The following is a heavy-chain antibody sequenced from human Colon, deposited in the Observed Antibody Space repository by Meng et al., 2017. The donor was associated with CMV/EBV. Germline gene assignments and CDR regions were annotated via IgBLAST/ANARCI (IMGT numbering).Heavy chain of an antibody. CDR1: GFTFNSYA. Sequence: GESLKISCAASGFTFNSYAMSWVRQAPGKGPEWISAISSSDYRTSYADSVRGRFTISRDNSKNTLYLEMNSLRAEDTAVYYCAKAPIWVSVAGVLDSWGQGPLVTVSS. CDR3: AKAPIWVSVAGVLDS. CDR2: ISSSDYRT. V-gene: IGHV3-23*01. J-gene: IGHJ4*02. D-gene: IGHD6-19*01.